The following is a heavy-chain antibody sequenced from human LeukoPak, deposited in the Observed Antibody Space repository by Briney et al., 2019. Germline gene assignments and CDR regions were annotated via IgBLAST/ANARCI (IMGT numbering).Heavy chain of an antibody. CDR2: TYYRSRSKWYN. D-gene: IGHD3-16*01. Sequence: SQTLSLTCAISGDSVSSNSAAWNWIRQSPSRGLEWLGGTYYRSRSKWYNGYAVSVKSRITINPDTSKNQFSLHLNSVTPEDTAVYYCARGQGGYIDYWGQGTLVTVSS. CDR3: ARGQGGYIDY. V-gene: IGHV6-1*01. CDR1: GDSVSSNSAA. J-gene: IGHJ4*02.